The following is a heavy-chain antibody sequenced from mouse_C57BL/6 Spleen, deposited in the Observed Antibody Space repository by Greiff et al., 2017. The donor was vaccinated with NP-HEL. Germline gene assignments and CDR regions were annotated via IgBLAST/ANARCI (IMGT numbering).Heavy chain of an antibody. D-gene: IGHD2-4*01. V-gene: IGHV5-6*01. CDR3: ARQAYYDYDGFAY. J-gene: IGHJ3*01. Sequence: EVKLMESGGDLVKPGGSLKLSCAASGFTFSSYGMSWVRQTPDKRLEWVATISSGGSYTYYPDSVKGRFTISRDNAKNTLYLQMSSLKSEDTAMYYCARQAYYDYDGFAYWGQGTLVTVSA. CDR2: ISSGGSYT. CDR1: GFTFSSYG.